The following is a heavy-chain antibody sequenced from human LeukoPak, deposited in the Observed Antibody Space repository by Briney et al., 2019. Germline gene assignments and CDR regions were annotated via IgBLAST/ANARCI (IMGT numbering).Heavy chain of an antibody. CDR1: GFTFSSYA. D-gene: IGHD5-18*01. V-gene: IGHV3-30*04. J-gene: IGHJ4*02. CDR2: ISYDGSNK. Sequence: GRSLRLSCAASGFTFSSYAMHWVRQAPGKGLEWVAVISYDGSNKYYADSVKGRFTISRDNSKNTLYLQMNSLRAEDTAVYYCARAQGIQLWLSTFDYWGQGTLVTVSS. CDR3: ARAQGIQLWLSTFDY.